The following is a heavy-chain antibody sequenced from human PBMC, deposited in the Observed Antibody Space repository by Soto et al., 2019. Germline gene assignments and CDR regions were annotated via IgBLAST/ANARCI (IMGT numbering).Heavy chain of an antibody. D-gene: IGHD6-19*01. V-gene: IGHV4-4*08. CDR3: TGDRNNRVWYKY. J-gene: IGHJ4*02. CDR1: GDPISRYH. CDR2: VHTSGST. Sequence: QVQLQESGPGLVKPSETLSLSCTVSGDPISRYHWSWIRQTPGKGLEWIGYVHTSGSTSYNPALKSRVTISIDPSRKQFSLRLRSVTAADTAVYYCTGDRNNRVWYKYWGQGTLVTVSS.